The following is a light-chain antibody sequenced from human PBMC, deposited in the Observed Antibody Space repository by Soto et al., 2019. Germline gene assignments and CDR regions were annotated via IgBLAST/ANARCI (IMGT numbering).Light chain of an antibody. CDR2: AVS. Sequence: DIQMTQSPSSLSASVGDRVTITCRASQSISTYLNWYQQKPGKAPKLLIHAVSSLQSGVPSRFSGSGSGTDFILTISSLQPEDFATYYCQQSYTSPRAFGQGTKLEIK. J-gene: IGKJ2*01. V-gene: IGKV1-39*01. CDR3: QQSYTSPRA. CDR1: QSISTY.